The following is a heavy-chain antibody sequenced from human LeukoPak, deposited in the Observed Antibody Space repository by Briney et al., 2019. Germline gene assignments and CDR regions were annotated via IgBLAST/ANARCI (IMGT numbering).Heavy chain of an antibody. CDR1: GFTFSSYW. Sequence: GGSLRLSCAASGFTFSSYWMSWVRHAPGKGLEWVANIKQDGSEKYYVDSVKGRFTISRDNAKTSLYLQMNSLRAEDTAVYYCARAGYDYVWGSYRLWGQGTLVTVSS. J-gene: IGHJ4*02. CDR3: ARAGYDYVWGSYRL. V-gene: IGHV3-7*04. D-gene: IGHD3-16*02. CDR2: IKQDGSEK.